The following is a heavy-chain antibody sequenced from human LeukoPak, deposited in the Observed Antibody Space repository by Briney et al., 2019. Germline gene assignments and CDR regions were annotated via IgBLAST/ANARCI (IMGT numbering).Heavy chain of an antibody. J-gene: IGHJ4*02. CDR2: IYPDDSDT. D-gene: IGHD4-17*01. CDR1: GYSFTSYW. Sequence: GESLKISCKGSGYSFTSYWIGWVRQMPGKGLEWVGIIYPDDSDTRYSPSLQDQVTISADKSISTASLQWSSLKASDTAIYCCARHYPGGDYFIDYWGQGTLVTVSS. V-gene: IGHV5-51*01. CDR3: ARHYPGGDYFIDY.